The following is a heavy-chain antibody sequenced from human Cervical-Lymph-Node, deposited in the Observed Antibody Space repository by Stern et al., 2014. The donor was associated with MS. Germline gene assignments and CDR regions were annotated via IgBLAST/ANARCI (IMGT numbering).Heavy chain of an antibody. V-gene: IGHV3-30*04. CDR3: ARDWDARYTFDY. CDR2: IAYDGSNK. J-gene: IGHJ4*02. Sequence: QVQLVQSGGGVVQPGRTLRLSCAASGFTFSSFAMHWVRQAPGKGLEWEAVIAYDGSNKFYADSVKGRFTISRDNSKNTLYLQMNSLRAEDTAVYYCARDWDARYTFDYWGQGTLVTVSS. D-gene: IGHD1-1*01. CDR1: GFTFSSFA.